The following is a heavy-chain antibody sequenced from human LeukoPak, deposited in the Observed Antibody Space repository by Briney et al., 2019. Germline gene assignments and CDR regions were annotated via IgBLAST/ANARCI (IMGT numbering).Heavy chain of an antibody. CDR3: AKRLGRYCSSTSCFPFDY. J-gene: IGHJ4*02. V-gene: IGHV3-23*01. CDR1: GFTFSSYA. Sequence: KPGGSLRLSCAASGFTFSSYAMSWVRQAPGKGLEWVSAISGSGGSTYYADSVKGRFTISRDNSKNTLYLQMNSLGAEDTAVYYCAKRLGRYCSSTSCFPFDYWGQGTLVTVSS. CDR2: ISGSGGST. D-gene: IGHD2-2*01.